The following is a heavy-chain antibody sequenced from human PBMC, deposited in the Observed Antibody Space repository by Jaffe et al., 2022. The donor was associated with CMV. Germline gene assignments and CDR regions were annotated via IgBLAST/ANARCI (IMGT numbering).Heavy chain of an antibody. CDR1: GGSISSYY. CDR3: AREMATTNTRYYYYYMDV. Sequence: QVQLQESGPGLVKPSETLSLTCTVSGGSISSYYWSWIRQPPGKGLEWIGYIYYSGSTNYNPSLKSRVTISVDTSKNQFSLKLSSVTAADTAVYYCAREMATTNTRYYYYYMDVWGKGTTVTVSS. CDR2: IYYSGST. D-gene: IGHD5-12*01. J-gene: IGHJ6*03. V-gene: IGHV4-59*01.